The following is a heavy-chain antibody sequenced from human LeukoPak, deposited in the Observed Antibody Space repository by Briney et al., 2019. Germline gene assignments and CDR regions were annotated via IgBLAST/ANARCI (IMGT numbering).Heavy chain of an antibody. Sequence: PSETLSLTCTVSGGSISSSSYYWGWIRQPPGKGLEWIGSIYYSGSTYYNPSLKSRVTISVDTSKNQFSLKLSSVTAADTAVYYCARHYIVVVFDYWGQGTLVTVSS. CDR3: ARHYIVVVFDY. CDR1: GGSISSSSYY. CDR2: IYYSGST. J-gene: IGHJ4*02. V-gene: IGHV4-39*01. D-gene: IGHD2-15*01.